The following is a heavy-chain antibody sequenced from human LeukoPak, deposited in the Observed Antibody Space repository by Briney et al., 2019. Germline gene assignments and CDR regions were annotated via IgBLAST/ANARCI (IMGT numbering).Heavy chain of an antibody. Sequence: GGSLRLSCAASGFTFSSYWMSWVRQAPGKGLEWVANIKQDGSEKYYVDSVKGRFTISRDNAKNSLYLQMNSLRAEDTAVYYCAKDFGEKYGILTGYYSTYYYSMDVWGQGTTVTVSS. D-gene: IGHD3-9*01. CDR1: GFTFSSYW. J-gene: IGHJ6*02. CDR3: AKDFGEKYGILTGYYSTYYYSMDV. V-gene: IGHV3-7*01. CDR2: IKQDGSEK.